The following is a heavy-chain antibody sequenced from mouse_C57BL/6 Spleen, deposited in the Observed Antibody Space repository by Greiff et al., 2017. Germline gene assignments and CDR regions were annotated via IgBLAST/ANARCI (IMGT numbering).Heavy chain of an antibody. CDR1: GYAFSSSW. V-gene: IGHV1-82*01. D-gene: IGHD3-2*02. J-gene: IGHJ3*01. CDR3: ATQEAAWFAY. Sequence: VQLQQSGPELVKPGASVKISCKASGYAFSSSWMNWVKQRPGKGLEWIGRIYPGDGDTNYNGKFKGKATLTADKSSSTAYMQLSSLTSEDSAVYVCATQEAAWFAYWGQGTLVTVSA. CDR2: IYPGDGDT.